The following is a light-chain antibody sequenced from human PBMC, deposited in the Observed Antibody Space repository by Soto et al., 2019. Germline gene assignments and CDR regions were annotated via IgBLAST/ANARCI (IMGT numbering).Light chain of an antibody. CDR1: SSDVGSYNL. CDR2: EVS. Sequence: QSALTQPASVSGSPGQSITISCTGTSSDVGSYNLVSWFQQHPGEAPKLIIYEVSDRPSGVSNRFSGSKSGNTASPTISGLQGSDEADYYCCSYASRINWVFGGGTKMTVL. CDR3: CSYASRINWV. J-gene: IGLJ3*02. V-gene: IGLV2-23*02.